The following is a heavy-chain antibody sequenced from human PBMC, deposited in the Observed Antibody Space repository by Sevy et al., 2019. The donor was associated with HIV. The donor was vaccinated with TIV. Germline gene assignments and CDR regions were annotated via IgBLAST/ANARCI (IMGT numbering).Heavy chain of an antibody. D-gene: IGHD5-18*01. CDR2: IYYSESA. J-gene: IGHJ6*03. Sequence: SETLSLTCTVSGGSISSYYWSWIRQPPGKGLEWIEYIYYSESANYNPSLKSRVTISVDSSKNQFSLKLSSVTAADTAVYYCARQGRYRIKEYYYYMDVWGKGTTVTVSS. CDR1: GGSISSYY. CDR3: ARQGRYRIKEYYYYMDV. V-gene: IGHV4-59*08.